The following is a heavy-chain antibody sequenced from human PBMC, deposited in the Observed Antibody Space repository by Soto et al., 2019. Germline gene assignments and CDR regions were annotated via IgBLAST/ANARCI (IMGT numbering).Heavy chain of an antibody. Sequence: GGSLRLSCAASGFTFSSYIMNWVRLAPGKGLECLSSIGGGSTDIYYADSLEGRFTISRDNTKNSLYLQMNSLRVEDTAVYYCARAPVAGTTGPVWGQGTLVTVS. J-gene: IGHJ4*02. V-gene: IGHV3-21*01. CDR2: IGGGSTDI. CDR1: GFTFSSYI. D-gene: IGHD6-19*01. CDR3: ARAPVAGTTGPV.